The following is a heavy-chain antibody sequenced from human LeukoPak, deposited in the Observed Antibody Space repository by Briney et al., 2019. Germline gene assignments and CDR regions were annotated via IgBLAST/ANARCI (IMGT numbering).Heavy chain of an antibody. CDR3: ARDDRYYDILTGYYGGDY. Sequence: GGSLRLSCAASGFTFSSYSMNWVRQAPGKGLEWVSYISSSSTIYYADSVKGRFTISRDNAKNSLYLQMNSLRAEDTAVYYCARDDRYYDILTGYYGGDYWGQGTLVTVSS. V-gene: IGHV3-48*04. CDR1: GFTFSSYS. D-gene: IGHD3-9*01. J-gene: IGHJ4*02. CDR2: ISSSSTI.